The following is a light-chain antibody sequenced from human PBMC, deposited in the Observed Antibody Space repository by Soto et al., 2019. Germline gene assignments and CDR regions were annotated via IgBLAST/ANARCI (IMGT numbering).Light chain of an antibody. CDR3: QVCESSSDYHV. V-gene: IGLV3-21*02. CDR1: NIGSKS. J-gene: IGLJ1*01. CDR2: DDS. Sequence: SYELTQPPSVSVAPGQTARITCGGNNIGSKSVHWYQQKPGQAPVLVVYDDSDRPSGIPERYSGSDAGNTATRNISRVEAGDVADYCWQVCESSSDYHVCGNGSQVTV.